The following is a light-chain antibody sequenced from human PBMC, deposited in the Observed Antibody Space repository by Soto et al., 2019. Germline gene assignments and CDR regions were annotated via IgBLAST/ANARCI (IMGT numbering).Light chain of an antibody. CDR3: QQYKSYSLT. CDR2: KAS. V-gene: IGKV1-5*03. J-gene: IGKJ4*01. CDR1: QSISSW. Sequence: DIQMTQSPSTLSASVGDRVTITCRASQSISSWLAWYQQKPGKAPKFLIYKASNLEVGVPSRFSGSGSGTEFTLTISSLQTDDFATYYCQQYKSYSLTFGGGTKVEMK.